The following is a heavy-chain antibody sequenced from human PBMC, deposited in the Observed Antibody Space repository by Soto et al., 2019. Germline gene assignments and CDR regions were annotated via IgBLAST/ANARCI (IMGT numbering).Heavy chain of an antibody. J-gene: IGHJ4*02. CDR2: ISYDGSNK. V-gene: IGHV3-30-3*01. D-gene: IGHD4-17*01. Sequence: GGSLRLSCAASGFTFSSYAMHWVRQAPGKGLEWVAVISYDGSNKYYADSVKGRFTISRDNSKNTLYLQMNSLRAEDTAVYYCARDRYGDYAPPFDYWGQGTLVTVSS. CDR1: GFTFSSYA. CDR3: ARDRYGDYAPPFDY.